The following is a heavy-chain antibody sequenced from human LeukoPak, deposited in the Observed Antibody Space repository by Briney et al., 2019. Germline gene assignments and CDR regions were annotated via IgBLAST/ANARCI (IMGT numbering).Heavy chain of an antibody. CDR3: ARDTLVYADSPDAFDI. Sequence: LSLTCAVYGGSFSGYYWSWIRQPPGKGLEWVSYIGSSGSTVYYADSVKGRFTISRDNAKNSLYLQMNSLRDEDTAVYYCARDTLVYADSPDAFDIWGQGIMVTVSS. D-gene: IGHD4-17*01. J-gene: IGHJ3*02. CDR2: IGSSGSTV. CDR1: GGSFSGYY. V-gene: IGHV3-11*04.